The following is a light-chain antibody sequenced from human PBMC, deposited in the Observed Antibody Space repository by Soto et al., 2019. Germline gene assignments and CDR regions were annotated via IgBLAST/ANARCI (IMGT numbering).Light chain of an antibody. CDR3: KHYHKFPRT. J-gene: IGKJ2*01. CDR1: ETISAD. V-gene: IGKV3-15*01. Sequence: ISMTQSPPTLSVSPGGRVTLSCEASETISADLAWYHHRPGQAPRLLIYAASTRAPGVPARFSGSGSGTDFTLAIANLQPEDFVLYYCKHYHKFPRTFGQVNKVDI. CDR2: AAS.